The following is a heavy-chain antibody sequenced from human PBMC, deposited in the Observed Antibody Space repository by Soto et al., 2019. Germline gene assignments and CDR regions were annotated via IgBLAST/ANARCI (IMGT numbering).Heavy chain of an antibody. CDR3: ARDLVVPAARSRHPHYYNYGMDV. V-gene: IGHV3-33*01. CDR2: IWYDGSNK. J-gene: IGHJ6*02. CDR1: GFTFSSYG. D-gene: IGHD2-2*01. Sequence: PGGSLRLSCAASGFTFSSYGMHWVRQAPGKGLEWVAVIWYDGSNKYYADSVKGRFTISRDNSKNTLYLQMNSPRAEDTAVYYCARDLVVPAARSRHPHYYNYGMDVWGQGTTVTVSS.